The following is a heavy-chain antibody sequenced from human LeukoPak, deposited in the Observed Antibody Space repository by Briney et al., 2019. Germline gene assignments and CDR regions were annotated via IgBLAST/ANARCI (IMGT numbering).Heavy chain of an antibody. CDR2: IIPIFGTA. CDR1: GGTFSSYA. J-gene: IGHJ3*02. D-gene: IGHD3-16*01. V-gene: IGHV1-69*05. CDR3: ARDQSSIMITFGERGHVPDAFDI. Sequence: ASVKVSCKASGGTFSSYAISWVRQAPGQGLEWMGGIIPIFGTANYAQKFQGRVTITTDESTSTAYMELSSLRSEDTAVYYCARDQSSIMITFGERGHVPDAFDIWGQGTMVTVSS.